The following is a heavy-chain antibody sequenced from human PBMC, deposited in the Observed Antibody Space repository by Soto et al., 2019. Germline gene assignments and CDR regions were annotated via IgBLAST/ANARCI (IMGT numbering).Heavy chain of an antibody. CDR1: GGTFSSYA. CDR3: ATFKARYYDSSPDY. V-gene: IGHV1-69*01. Sequence: QVQLVQSGAEVKKPGSSVTVSCKASGGTFSSYAISWVRQAPGQGLEWMGGIIPIFGTANYAQKFQGRVTITADESTSTAYVELSSLRSEDTAVYYCATFKARYYDSSPDYWGQGTLVTVSS. CDR2: IIPIFGTA. J-gene: IGHJ4*02. D-gene: IGHD3-22*01.